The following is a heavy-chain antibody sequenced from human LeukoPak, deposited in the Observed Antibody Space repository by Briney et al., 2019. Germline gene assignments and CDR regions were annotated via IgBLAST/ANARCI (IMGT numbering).Heavy chain of an antibody. CDR3: AKDGGYLDYYYYYYMDV. V-gene: IGHV3-30*02. Sequence: GGSLRLSCAASGFTFSTYGMHWVRQAPGKGLEWVAFIRYDGINKFYADSVKGRFTISRDNSKNTLYLQMNSLRAEDTAVYYCAKDGGYLDYYYYYYMDVWGKGTTVTVSS. D-gene: IGHD6-25*01. J-gene: IGHJ6*03. CDR1: GFTFSTYG. CDR2: IRYDGINK.